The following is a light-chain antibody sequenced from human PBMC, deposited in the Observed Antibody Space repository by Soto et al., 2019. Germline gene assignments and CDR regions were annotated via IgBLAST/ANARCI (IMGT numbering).Light chain of an antibody. J-gene: IGLJ2*01. V-gene: IGLV1-40*01. CDR1: SSNIGTGYD. CDR3: QSYDSRLRV. CDR2: GNN. Sequence: QSVLTQPPSVSGAPGQRVTISCTGSSSNIGTGYDVHWYQQLPGTAPKLLIYGNNNRPSGVPDRFSGSKSGTSASLAITGLQAEDEAVYYCQSYDSRLRVFGGGTQLTVL.